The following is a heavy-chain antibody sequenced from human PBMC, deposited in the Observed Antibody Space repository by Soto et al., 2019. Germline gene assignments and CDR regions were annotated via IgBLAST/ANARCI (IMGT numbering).Heavy chain of an antibody. J-gene: IGHJ5*02. CDR1: GYTFTGYY. Sequence: ASVKVSCKASGYTFTGYYMHWVRQAPGQGLEWMGWINPNSGGTNYAQKFQGRVTMTRDTSISTAYMELSRLRSDDTAVYYCARDQYPLWSGYYAAFDPWGQGTLVTVS. CDR3: ARDQYPLWSGYYAAFDP. CDR2: INPNSGGT. V-gene: IGHV1-2*02. D-gene: IGHD3-3*01.